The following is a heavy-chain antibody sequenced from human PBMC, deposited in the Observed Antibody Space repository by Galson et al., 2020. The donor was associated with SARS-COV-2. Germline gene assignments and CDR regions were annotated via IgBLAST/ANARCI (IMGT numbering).Heavy chain of an antibody. D-gene: IGHD1-26*01. CDR1: GYSISSGYH. Sequence: SETLSLPCAVSGYSISSGYHWGWIRQPPGKGLECIGSIYHSGNTYYNPSLESRVTISVDTSKNQFSLKLRSVTAADTAVYYCARGNEFRPYSAFKNWGQGILVTVSS. CDR3: ARGNEFRPYSAFKN. CDR2: IYHSGNT. J-gene: IGHJ4*02. V-gene: IGHV4-38-2*01.